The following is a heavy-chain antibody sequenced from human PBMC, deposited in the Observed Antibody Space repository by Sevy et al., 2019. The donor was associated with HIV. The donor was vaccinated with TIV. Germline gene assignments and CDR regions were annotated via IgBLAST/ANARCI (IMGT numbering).Heavy chain of an antibody. CDR1: GFTFSSYW. CDR3: AREVPGSLYGMDV. CDR2: IKQDGSEK. V-gene: IGHV3-7*01. D-gene: IGHD3-10*01. Sequence: GGSLRLSCAASGFTFSSYWMSWVRQAPGKGLEWVANIKQDGSEKYYVDSVKGRFTISRDNAKNSLYLQMNSLRAEDTAVYYCAREVPGSLYGMDVWGQGTTVTVSS. J-gene: IGHJ6*02.